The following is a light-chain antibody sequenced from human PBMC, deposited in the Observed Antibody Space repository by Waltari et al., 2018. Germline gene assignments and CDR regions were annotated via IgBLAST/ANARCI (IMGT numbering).Light chain of an antibody. CDR3: AAWDDSLNVYV. V-gene: IGLV1-44*01. CDR2: STD. Sequence: QSVLTQAPSASGTPGQRVTISCSGSTSNIGINPVNWYQQLPGTAPKLLIYSTDQRPSGVPDLFSGSKSGTSASLAISGLQSEDETDYYCAAWDDSLNVYVFGIGTKVTVL. CDR1: TSNIGINP. J-gene: IGLJ1*01.